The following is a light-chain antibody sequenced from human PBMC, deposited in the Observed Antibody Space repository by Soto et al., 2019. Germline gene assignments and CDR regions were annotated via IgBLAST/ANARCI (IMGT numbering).Light chain of an antibody. CDR3: QQYGSSPPSIT. CDR1: QSVSSSY. J-gene: IGKJ5*01. V-gene: IGKV3-20*01. Sequence: EIVLTQSPGTLSLSPGERVTLSCRASQSVSSSYLAWYQQKPGQAPRLLIYGASSRATGIPDRFSGSGSGTDFTLTFSRLEPEDFAVYYCQQYGSSPPSITFGQGTRLEIK. CDR2: GAS.